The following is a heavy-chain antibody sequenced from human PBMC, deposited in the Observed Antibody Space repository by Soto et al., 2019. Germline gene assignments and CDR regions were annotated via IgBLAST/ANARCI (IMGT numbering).Heavy chain of an antibody. D-gene: IGHD2-15*01. CDR2: ISWNSGSI. V-gene: IGHV3-9*01. CDR3: AKDLGYCSGGSCYSPFYGMDV. Sequence: LRLSCAASGFTFDDYAMHWVRQAPGKGLEWVSGISWNSGSIGYADSVKGRFTISRDNAKNSLYLQMNSLRAEDTALYYCAKDLGYCSGGSCYSPFYGMDVWGQGTTVTVSS. J-gene: IGHJ6*02. CDR1: GFTFDDYA.